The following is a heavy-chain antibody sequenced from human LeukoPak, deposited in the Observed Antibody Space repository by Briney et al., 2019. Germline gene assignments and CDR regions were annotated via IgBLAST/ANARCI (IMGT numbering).Heavy chain of an antibody. CDR3: AREGDFWSGYPIDHYYMDV. J-gene: IGHJ6*03. V-gene: IGHV3-23*01. CDR1: GFTFSSYA. Sequence: PGGSLGLSCSASGFTFSSYAMTWVRQAPGKGLEWVSTISGRGDLEFYTESVKGRFTISRDHSKNTVHLQMDSLRAEDTAIYYCAREGDFWSGYPIDHYYMDVWGKGTTVTVTS. CDR2: ISGRGDLE. D-gene: IGHD3-3*01.